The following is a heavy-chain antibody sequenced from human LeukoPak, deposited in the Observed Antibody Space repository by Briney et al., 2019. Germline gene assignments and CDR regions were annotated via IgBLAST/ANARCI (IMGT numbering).Heavy chain of an antibody. D-gene: IGHD2-2*02. CDR2: ISGSGGST. J-gene: IGHJ4*02. CDR3: AKGYCRGISCYSDY. CDR1: GFTFSSYA. Sequence: GGSLRLSCAASGFTFSSYAMTWVRQAPGKGLEWVSGISGSGGSTYYVDSVKGRFTISRDNSKNTLYLQMNSLRAEDTAVYYCAKGYCRGISCYSDYWGQGTLVTVSS. V-gene: IGHV3-23*01.